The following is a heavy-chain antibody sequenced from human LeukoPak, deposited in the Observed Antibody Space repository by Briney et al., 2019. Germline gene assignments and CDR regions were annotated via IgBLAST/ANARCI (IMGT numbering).Heavy chain of an antibody. CDR2: INGRGDNT. Sequence: GGSLTLSCAASGVIISSYAMSWLRQAPGKGLEWVSAINGRGDNTYNADFVKGRFTISRDNSKSTVYLQMNSLRTEDTAVYYCAKDRVSPGFNWFDPWGQGTLVTVSS. D-gene: IGHD2/OR15-2a*01. CDR3: AKDRVSPGFNWFDP. J-gene: IGHJ5*02. CDR1: GVIISSYA. V-gene: IGHV3-23*01.